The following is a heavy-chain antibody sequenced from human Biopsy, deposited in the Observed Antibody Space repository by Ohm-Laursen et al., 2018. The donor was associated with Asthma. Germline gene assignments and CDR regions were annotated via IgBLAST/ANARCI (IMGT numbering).Heavy chain of an antibody. V-gene: IGHV1-69*13. Sequence: SVKVSCKASGGTFRTYAFNWVRQAPGQGLEWMGGIIPMYGVPKVEHKSQGRVTITADESTSTAYMEMRSLRSEDMAVYYCARVDAIMISVDFYFYSGFDLWGQGTTVRVSS. J-gene: IGHJ6*02. CDR3: ARVDAIMISVDFYFYSGFDL. D-gene: IGHD3-16*01. CDR2: IIPMYGVP. CDR1: GGTFRTYA.